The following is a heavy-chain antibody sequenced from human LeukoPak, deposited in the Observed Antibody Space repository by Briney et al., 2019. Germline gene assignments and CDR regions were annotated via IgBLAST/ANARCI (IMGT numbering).Heavy chain of an antibody. V-gene: IGHV4-59*01. CDR2: IYYSGST. J-gene: IGHJ5*02. Sequence: PSETLSLTCTVSGGSISSYYWSRIRQPPGKGLEWIGYIYYSGSTNYNPSLKSRVTISVDTSKNQFSLKLSSVTAADTAVYYCARIWSGYPTKFDPWGQGTLVTVSS. D-gene: IGHD3-3*01. CDR3: ARIWSGYPTKFDP. CDR1: GGSISSYY.